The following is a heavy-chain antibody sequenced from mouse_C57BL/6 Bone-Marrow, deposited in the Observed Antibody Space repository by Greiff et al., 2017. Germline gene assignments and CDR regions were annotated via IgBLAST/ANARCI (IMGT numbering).Heavy chain of an antibody. V-gene: IGHV1-81*01. CDR1: GYTFTSSG. D-gene: IGHD3-2*02. CDR2: IYPRSGNT. J-gene: IGHJ4*01. CDR3: ARRGTAQAYYAMDY. Sequence: QVQLQQSGAELARPGASVKLSCKASGYTFTSSGISWVKQRTGQGLEWIGEIYPRSGNTYYNEKFKGKATLTADKSSSTAYMELRSLTSEDSAVXFCARRGTAQAYYAMDYWGQGTSVTVSA.